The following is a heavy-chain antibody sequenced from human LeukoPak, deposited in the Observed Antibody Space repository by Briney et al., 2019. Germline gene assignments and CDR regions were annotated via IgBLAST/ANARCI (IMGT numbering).Heavy chain of an antibody. J-gene: IGHJ5*02. D-gene: IGHD3-22*01. CDR3: ARVPSDSSGHYQISAGWFDP. CDR1: GGSISSNNYY. V-gene: IGHV4-39*01. Sequence: SETLSLTXSVSGGSISSNNYYWGWIRQPPGKGLEWIGSIYYSGNTYYSPSLKSRVTISVDTSKNQFSLKLSSVTAADTAVYYCARVPSDSSGHYQISAGWFDPWGQGTLVTVSS. CDR2: IYYSGNT.